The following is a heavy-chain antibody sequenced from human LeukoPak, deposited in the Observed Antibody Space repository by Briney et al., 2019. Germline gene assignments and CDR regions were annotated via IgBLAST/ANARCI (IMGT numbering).Heavy chain of an antibody. V-gene: IGHV3-21*01. CDR1: GFTFSSYS. CDR3: ARVSASGSYLDY. D-gene: IGHD3-10*01. J-gene: IGHJ4*02. CDR2: ISISGSYI. Sequence: GGSLRLSCAASGFTFSSYSMNWVRQAPGRGLEWVSSISISGSYIYYPDSVKGRFTISRDNAKNSLFLQVNSLRAEDTAVYYCARVSASGSYLDYWGQGTLVTASS.